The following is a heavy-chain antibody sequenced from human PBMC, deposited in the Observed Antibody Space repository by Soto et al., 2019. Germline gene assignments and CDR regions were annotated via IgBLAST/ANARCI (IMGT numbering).Heavy chain of an antibody. Sequence: SVEVSCKASGFTFSSYAISWVRQAPGQGLEWMGGIIPIFGTANYAQKFQGRVTITADESTSTAYMELSSLRSEDTAVYYCASLAGPIAYCTNGVCPEGNWFDPWGQGTLVTVSS. D-gene: IGHD2-8*01. V-gene: IGHV1-69*13. CDR1: GFTFSSYA. CDR2: IIPIFGTA. J-gene: IGHJ5*02. CDR3: ASLAGPIAYCTNGVCPEGNWFDP.